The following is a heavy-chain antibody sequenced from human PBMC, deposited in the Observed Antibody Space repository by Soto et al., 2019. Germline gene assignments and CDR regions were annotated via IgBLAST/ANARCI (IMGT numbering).Heavy chain of an antibody. CDR3: XXDVPGELLPTCFDP. CDR1: GFTFSSYA. Sequence: EVQLLESGGGLVQPGGSLRLSCAASGFTFSSYAMSWVRQAPGKGLEWVSAISVGGSSTYYADSVKGRFTISRDNXXXXXXLXXXXXXAEDXAVYXCXXDVPGELLPTCFDPWGQGTLVTVSS. CDR2: ISVGGSST. J-gene: IGHJ5*02. D-gene: IGHD1-26*01. V-gene: IGHV3-23*01.